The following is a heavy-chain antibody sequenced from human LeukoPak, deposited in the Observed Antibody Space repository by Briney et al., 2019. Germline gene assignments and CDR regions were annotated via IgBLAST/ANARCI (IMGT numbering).Heavy chain of an antibody. J-gene: IGHJ6*03. CDR1: GFTFSSYW. Sequence: GGSLRLSCEVSGFTFSSYWMSWARQAPGKGLEWVANIKPDGSEKYYVDSVKGRFTMSRDNAKNSLYLQMNSLRDEDTAVYYCAREAGFMVRGSMRGYDDYYYYMDVWGKGTTVTISS. D-gene: IGHD3-10*01. CDR2: IKPDGSEK. V-gene: IGHV3-7*01. CDR3: AREAGFMVRGSMRGYDDYYYYMDV.